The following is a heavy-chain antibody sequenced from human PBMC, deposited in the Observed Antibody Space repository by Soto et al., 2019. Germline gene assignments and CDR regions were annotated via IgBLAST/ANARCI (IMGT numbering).Heavy chain of an antibody. D-gene: IGHD3-10*01. V-gene: IGHV3-21*01. Sequence: LRLSCAASGFSFNTYSMNWVRQAPGKGLEWVSSISSSSSYINYANSVKGRFTTSRDNAKNSLYLQMNSLRAEDTAVYYCASLSRFALDYWGQGTLVTVSS. CDR2: ISSSSSYI. CDR3: ASLSRFALDY. CDR1: GFSFNTYS. J-gene: IGHJ4*02.